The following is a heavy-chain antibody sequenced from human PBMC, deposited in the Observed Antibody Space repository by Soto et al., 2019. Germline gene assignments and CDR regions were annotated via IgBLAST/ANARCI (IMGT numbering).Heavy chain of an antibody. D-gene: IGHD3-22*01. CDR1: GGSISSYY. J-gene: IGHJ4*02. CDR2: IYYSGST. CDR3: ARTNPYYYDSSGYYFDY. V-gene: IGHV4-59*01. Sequence: QVQLQESGPGLVKPSETLSLTCTVSGGSISSYYWSWIRQPPGKGLEWIGYIYYSGSTNYNPSLKSRVTISVDTSKNQFSLRLSSVTAADTAVYYCARTNPYYYDSSGYYFDYWGQGTLVTVSS.